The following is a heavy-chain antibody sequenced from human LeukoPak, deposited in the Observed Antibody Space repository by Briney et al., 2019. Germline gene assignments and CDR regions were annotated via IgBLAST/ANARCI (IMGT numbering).Heavy chain of an antibody. CDR1: GYTFTSYY. J-gene: IGHJ6*04. D-gene: IGHD3-10*01. CDR3: ARVGNYYGSGSYSNYYYGMDV. V-gene: IGHV1-46*01. Sequence: GASVKVSCKASGYTFTSYYMHWVRQAPGQGLEWMGIINPSGGSTSYAQKFQGRVTMTRDTSTSTVYMELSSLRPEDTAVYYCARVGNYYGSGSYSNYYYGMDVWGKGTTVTVSS. CDR2: INPSGGST.